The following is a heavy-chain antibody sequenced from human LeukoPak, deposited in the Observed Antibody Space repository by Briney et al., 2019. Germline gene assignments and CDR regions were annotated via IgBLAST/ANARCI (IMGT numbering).Heavy chain of an antibody. Sequence: PSETLSLTCSVSGGSISSSSYDWGWIRQPPGKGLEWIGSIYYSGSTYYNPSLKSRVTISVDTSKNQFSLKLSSVTAADTAVYYCARLRVWGVFDYWGPGTLVTVSS. D-gene: IGHD3-10*01. CDR2: IYYSGST. J-gene: IGHJ4*02. CDR3: ARLRVWGVFDY. CDR1: GGSISSSSYD. V-gene: IGHV4-39*01.